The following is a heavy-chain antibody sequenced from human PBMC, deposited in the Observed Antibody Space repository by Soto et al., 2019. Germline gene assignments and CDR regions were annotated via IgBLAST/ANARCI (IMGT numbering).Heavy chain of an antibody. J-gene: IGHJ5*02. CDR2: IRSKANSYAT. CDR1: GFTFSGSA. CDR3: TREVVINMNWFDP. D-gene: IGHD3-22*01. V-gene: IGHV3-73*01. Sequence: EVQLVESGGGLVQPGGSLKLSCAASGFTFSGSARHWVRQASGKGREWVGRIRSKANSYATAYAASVKGRFTISRDDSKNTAYLQMNSLKTEDTAVYYCTREVVINMNWFDPWGQGTLVTVSS.